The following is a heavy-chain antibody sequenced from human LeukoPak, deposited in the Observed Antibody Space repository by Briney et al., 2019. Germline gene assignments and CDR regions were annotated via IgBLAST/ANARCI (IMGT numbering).Heavy chain of an antibody. Sequence: GGSLRLSCAASGFTFSIYWMTWVRQAPGEGLEWVANLKQDGSEEYYVDSVKGRFTISRDHAKNSLYLQMNSLRAEDTAVYYCARDYRSSSGRSIDYWGQGTLVTVSS. J-gene: IGHJ4*02. V-gene: IGHV3-7*01. CDR1: GFTFSIYW. CDR3: ARDYRSSSGRSIDY. CDR2: LKQDGSEE. D-gene: IGHD6-6*01.